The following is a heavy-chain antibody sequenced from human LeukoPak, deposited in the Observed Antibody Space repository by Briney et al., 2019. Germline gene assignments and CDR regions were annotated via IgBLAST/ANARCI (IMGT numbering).Heavy chain of an antibody. Sequence: GESLRLSCVASGFTFSSYSMNWVRQAPGKGLEWVSSISSSSSYIYYADSVKGRFTISRDNAKNSLYLQMNSLRAEDTAVYYCARADYDYVWGSSNLGDYWGQGTLVTVSS. J-gene: IGHJ4*02. V-gene: IGHV3-21*01. D-gene: IGHD3-16*01. CDR1: GFTFSSYS. CDR2: ISSSSSYI. CDR3: ARADYDYVWGSSNLGDY.